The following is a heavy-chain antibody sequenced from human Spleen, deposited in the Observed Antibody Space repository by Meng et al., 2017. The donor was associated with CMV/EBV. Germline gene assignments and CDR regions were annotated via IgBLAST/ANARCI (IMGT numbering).Heavy chain of an antibody. Sequence: GGSLRLSCAASGFTVSSNYMSWVRQAPGKGLEWVSVIYSGGSTYYADSVKGRFTISRDNSKNTLYLQMNSLRAEDTAVYYCARRWYDFWSGYLGYYYGMDVWGQGTTVTVSS. J-gene: IGHJ6*02. CDR3: ARRWYDFWSGYLGYYYGMDV. D-gene: IGHD3/OR15-3a*01. CDR1: GFTVSSNY. V-gene: IGHV3-53*01. CDR2: IYSGGST.